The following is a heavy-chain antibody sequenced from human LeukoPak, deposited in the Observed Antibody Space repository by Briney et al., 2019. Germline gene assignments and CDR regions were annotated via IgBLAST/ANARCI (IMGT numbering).Heavy chain of an antibody. D-gene: IGHD3-22*01. CDR2: ISAYNGNT. CDR1: GYTFTSYG. Sequence: ASVKVSCKASGYTFTSYGISWVRQTPEQGLEWMGWISAYNGNTDYAQKLQGRVTMTTDTSTSTAYMKLRSLRSDDTAVYYCATKIPGAYDSSGSYPDYYFDYWGQGTLVTVSS. CDR3: ATKIPGAYDSSGSYPDYYFDY. J-gene: IGHJ4*02. V-gene: IGHV1-18*01.